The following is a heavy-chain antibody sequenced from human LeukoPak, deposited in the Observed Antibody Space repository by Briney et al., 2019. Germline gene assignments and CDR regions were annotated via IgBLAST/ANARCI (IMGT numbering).Heavy chain of an antibody. J-gene: IGHJ4*02. CDR1: GFSFSDYA. D-gene: IGHD2-2*01. CDR2: ITGSGGVT. V-gene: IGHV3-23*01. Sequence: GGSLRLSCAASGFSFSDYAMAWVRQAPGKGLEWVSVITGSGGVTHYAGSVKGRFTISRDNSKNTLYLQMNSLRAEDTAVYFCARDYLYAFDYWGQGTLVTVSS. CDR3: ARDYLYAFDY.